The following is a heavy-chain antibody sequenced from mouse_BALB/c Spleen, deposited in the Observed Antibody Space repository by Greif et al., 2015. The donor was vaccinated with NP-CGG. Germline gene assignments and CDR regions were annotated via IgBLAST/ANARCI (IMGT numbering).Heavy chain of an antibody. CDR3: AKMSLLSTMDY. CDR1: GLSLTSYG. CDR2: IWGDGST. Sequence: VKLMESGPGLVAPSQSLSITCTVSGLSLTSYGVSWVRQPPGKGLEWLGVIWGDGSTNYHSALISRLSISKDNSKSXVFLKLNSLQTDDTATYYCAKMSLLSTMDYGGQGTSVTVSS. V-gene: IGHV2-3*01. J-gene: IGHJ4*01. D-gene: IGHD2-1*01.